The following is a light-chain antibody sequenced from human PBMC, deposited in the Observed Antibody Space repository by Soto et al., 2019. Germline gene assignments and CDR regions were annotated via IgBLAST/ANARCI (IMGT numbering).Light chain of an antibody. Sequence: EIVMTQSPGTLSLSPGEIATLSCRASQGVNSYLAWYQQKPGQAPRLLISDASDRATGIPDRFSGSGSGTDFTLTIRRLVPEDFAVYYCQQYGDSPLTLGQGTKVDLK. CDR1: QGVNSY. J-gene: IGKJ1*01. V-gene: IGKV3-20*01. CDR3: QQYGDSPLT. CDR2: DAS.